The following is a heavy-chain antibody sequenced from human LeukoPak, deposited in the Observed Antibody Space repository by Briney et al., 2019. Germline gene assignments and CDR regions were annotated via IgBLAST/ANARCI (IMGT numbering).Heavy chain of an antibody. CDR3: AKKWESGSYYGTNFDY. V-gene: IGHV3-23*01. Sequence: PGGSLRLSCAASGFTFSSCAMIWGRQAPGKGLEWVSAISGSGGSTYYEDSVKGRFTISRDNSKNTLYLQMNSLRAEDTAIYYCAKKWESGSYYGTNFDYWGQGTLVTVSS. D-gene: IGHD1-26*01. CDR1: GFTFSSCA. J-gene: IGHJ4*02. CDR2: ISGSGGST.